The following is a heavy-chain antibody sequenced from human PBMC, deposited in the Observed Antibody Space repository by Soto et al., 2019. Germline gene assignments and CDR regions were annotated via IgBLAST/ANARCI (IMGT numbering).Heavy chain of an antibody. CDR1: GGSISSGGYY. J-gene: IGHJ6*02. CDR3: ARSFPPSSVVVPAAKVMDV. Sequence: QVQLQESGPGLVKPSQTLSLTCTVSGGSISSGGYYWSWIRQHPGKGLEWIGYIYYSGSTYYNPSLKCRVTISVDTSKNQFSLKLSSVTAADTAVYYCARSFPPSSVVVPAAKVMDVWGQGTTVTVSS. V-gene: IGHV4-31*03. CDR2: IYYSGST. D-gene: IGHD2-2*01.